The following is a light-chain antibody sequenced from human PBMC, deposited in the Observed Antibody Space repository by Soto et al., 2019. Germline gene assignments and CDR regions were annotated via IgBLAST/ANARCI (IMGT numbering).Light chain of an antibody. V-gene: IGKV1-9*01. J-gene: IGKJ3*01. CDR3: QQLDSYPLT. CDR2: AAS. Sequence: DIPLTQSPSFLSASVGDRVTVTCRASQGISSYLAWYQQKPGKAPQLLIYAASTLQSGVPSRFSGSGSGTEFTLTINSLQPEDFAIYYCQQLDSYPLTFGPGTKVGVK. CDR1: QGISSY.